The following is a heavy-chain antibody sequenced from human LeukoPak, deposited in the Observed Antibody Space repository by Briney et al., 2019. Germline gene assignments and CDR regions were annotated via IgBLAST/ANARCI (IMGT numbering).Heavy chain of an antibody. D-gene: IGHD3-22*01. CDR1: GGTFSSYA. Sequence: AASVKVSCKASGGTFSSYAISWVRQAPGQGLEWMGGIIPIFGTANYAQKFQGRVTITADESTSTAYMELSSLRSEDTAVYYCARGPFYNYDSSGYSPGYFDYWGQGTLVTVSS. CDR3: ARGPFYNYDSSGYSPGYFDY. CDR2: IIPIFGTA. V-gene: IGHV1-69*13. J-gene: IGHJ4*02.